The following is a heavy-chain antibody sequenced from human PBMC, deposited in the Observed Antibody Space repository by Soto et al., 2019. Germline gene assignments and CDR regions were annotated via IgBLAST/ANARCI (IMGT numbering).Heavy chain of an antibody. D-gene: IGHD3-10*01. CDR3: ARHFVAVVIKGWGY. J-gene: IGHJ4*02. CDR2: MFYSGNT. Sequence: PGGSLRLSCAASGFTFSDYYISWIRQPPGKGLEWIGSMFYSGNTYYNPSLKSRVTLSIDTSKDQFSLKLISVTSAVTAVYYCARHFVAVVIKGWGYWGQGKLVTVSS. CDR1: GFTFSDYY. V-gene: IGHV4-39*01.